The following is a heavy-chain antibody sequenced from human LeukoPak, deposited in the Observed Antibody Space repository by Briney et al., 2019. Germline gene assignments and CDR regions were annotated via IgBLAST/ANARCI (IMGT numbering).Heavy chain of an antibody. CDR3: ARDYDSRLAFDI. D-gene: IGHD3-22*01. CDR1: GFTFSSYA. V-gene: IGHV3-21*04. Sequence: PGGSLRLSCAASGFTFSSYAMHWVRQAPGKGLEWVSSISSSSSYIYYADSVKGRFTISRDNAKNSLYLQMNSLRAEDTAVYYCARDYDSRLAFDIWGQGTMVTVSS. J-gene: IGHJ3*02. CDR2: ISSSSSYI.